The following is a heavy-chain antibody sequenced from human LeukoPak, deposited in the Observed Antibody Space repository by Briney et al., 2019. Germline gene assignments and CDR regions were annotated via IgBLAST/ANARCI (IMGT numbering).Heavy chain of an antibody. Sequence: PGGSPRLSCAASGFTFSSYGMHWVRQAPGKGLEWVAVISYDGSNKYYADSVKGRFTFSRDNSKNTLYLQMNSLTAEDTAVYYCAKDRGDGYTNFDYWGQGTLVTVSS. CDR1: GFTFSSYG. V-gene: IGHV3-30*18. CDR3: AKDRGDGYTNFDY. J-gene: IGHJ4*02. CDR2: ISYDGSNK. D-gene: IGHD5-24*01.